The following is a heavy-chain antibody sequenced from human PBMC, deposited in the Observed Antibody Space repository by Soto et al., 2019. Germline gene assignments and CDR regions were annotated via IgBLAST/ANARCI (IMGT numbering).Heavy chain of an antibody. J-gene: IGHJ4*02. CDR1: GFTFSSYS. D-gene: IGHD6-19*01. Sequence: EVQLVESGGGLVKPGGSLRLSCAASGFTFSSYSMNWVRQAPGKGLEWVSSISSSGSFIYYADSAKGRFTISRDNAKNTVQLQMNDLRAEDTAVYNCARVGARRQWLPLWGQGTLVTVS. V-gene: IGHV3-21*01. CDR2: ISSSGSFI. CDR3: ARVGARRQWLPL.